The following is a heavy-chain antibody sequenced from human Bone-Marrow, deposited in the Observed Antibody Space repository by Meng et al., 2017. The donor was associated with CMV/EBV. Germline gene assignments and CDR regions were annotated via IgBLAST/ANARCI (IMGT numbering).Heavy chain of an antibody. V-gene: IGHV1-69*05. J-gene: IGHJ6*02. D-gene: IGHD2-2*01. Sequence: SVKVSCKASGGTFSRYTINWVRQAPGQGLEWMGGFIPMFGTSNYAQKFLDRVTITTDESTSTAYMELSSLRSEDTAVYYCARGYSSRTSCTFYYKYGMDGWGQGTTVTVSS. CDR1: GGTFSRYT. CDR3: ARGYSSRTSCTFYYKYGMDG. CDR2: FIPMFGTS.